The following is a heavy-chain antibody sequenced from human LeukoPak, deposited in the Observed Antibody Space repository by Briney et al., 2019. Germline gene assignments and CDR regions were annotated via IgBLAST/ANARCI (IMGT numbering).Heavy chain of an antibody. D-gene: IGHD6-19*01. CDR2: ISGSGGST. CDR1: GFTFSSYG. V-gene: IGHV3-23*01. J-gene: IGHJ4*02. Sequence: GRSLRLSCAASGFTFSSYGMHWVRQAPGEGLEWVSAISGSGGSTYYADSVKGRFTISRDNSKNTLYLQMNSLRAEDTAVYYCAKVRYSSGWYPFDYWGQGTLVTVSS. CDR3: AKVRYSSGWYPFDY.